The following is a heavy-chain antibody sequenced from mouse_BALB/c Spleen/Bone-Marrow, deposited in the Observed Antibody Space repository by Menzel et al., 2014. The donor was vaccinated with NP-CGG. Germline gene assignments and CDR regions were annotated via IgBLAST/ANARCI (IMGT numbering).Heavy chain of an antibody. CDR1: GFDFXGFW. D-gene: IGHD2-3*01. CDR2: INPDSSTI. CDR3: GRLGYYGCLAY. Sequence: EVHLVESGGGLVQPGGSLKLSCAASGFDFXGFWMGWVRQAPGKGLEWIGEINPDSSTINYTPSLKDRFIISRDNAKNTLYLQMNKVRSEDTALYYCGRLGYYGCLAYWGQGTLVTVSA. V-gene: IGHV4-1*02. J-gene: IGHJ3*01.